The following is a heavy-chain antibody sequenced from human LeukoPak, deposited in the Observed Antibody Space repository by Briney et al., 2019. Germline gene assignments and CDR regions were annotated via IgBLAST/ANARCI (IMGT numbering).Heavy chain of an antibody. V-gene: IGHV4-39*01. Sequence: PSETLSLTCSVSGGSISSSHYYWGWIRQPPGKGLEWIGTIYYSGTTYYNPSLESRVTISEDTSKNQFSLPLRSVTAADTAVYYCARQISDYYYYYIDVWGKGTTVTVSS. CDR1: GGSISSSHYY. D-gene: IGHD3-10*01. J-gene: IGHJ6*03. CDR2: IYYSGTT. CDR3: ARQISDYYYYYIDV.